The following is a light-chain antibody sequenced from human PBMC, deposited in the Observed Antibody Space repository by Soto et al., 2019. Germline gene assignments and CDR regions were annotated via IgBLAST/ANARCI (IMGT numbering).Light chain of an antibody. Sequence: IQFTQSPSSLSASVGDRVTITCRASQGISSYLGWYQQKPGKAPNLLIYDASTLHSGVPSRFSGGGSGTDFTPTISSLQPEDFATYYCQQVNVYPSTFGGGTKVDIK. CDR3: QQVNVYPST. CDR2: DAS. J-gene: IGKJ4*01. CDR1: QGISSY. V-gene: IGKV1-9*01.